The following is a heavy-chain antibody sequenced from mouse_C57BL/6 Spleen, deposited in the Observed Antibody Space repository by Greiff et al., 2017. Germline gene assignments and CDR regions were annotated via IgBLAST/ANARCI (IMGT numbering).Heavy chain of an antibody. V-gene: IGHV1-69*01. D-gene: IGHD2-5*01. CDR2: IDPSDSYT. J-gene: IGHJ3*01. Sequence: QVQLQQPGAELVMPGASVKLSCKASGYTFTSYWMHWVKQRPGQGLEWIGEIDPSDSYTNYNQKFKGKSTLTVDTSSSTAYMQLSSLTSEDSAVYYCAREGNRSNYWFAYWGQGTLVTVSA. CDR3: AREGNRSNYWFAY. CDR1: GYTFTSYW.